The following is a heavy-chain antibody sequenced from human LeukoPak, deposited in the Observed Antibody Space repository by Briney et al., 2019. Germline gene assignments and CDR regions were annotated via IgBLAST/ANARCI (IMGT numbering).Heavy chain of an antibody. CDR1: GFTFTTFW. Sequence: GGSLRLSCATSGFTFTTFWMHWVRQAPGKGLEWVSGISDSGGSRHYADSVKGRFTISRDNAKNSLYLQMNRLKAEDTAVYYCARERQLERLAFGKEGSAFDYWGRGTLVTVSS. CDR3: ARERQLERLAFGKEGSAFDY. CDR2: ISDSGGSR. J-gene: IGHJ4*02. D-gene: IGHD1-1*01. V-gene: IGHV3-21*01.